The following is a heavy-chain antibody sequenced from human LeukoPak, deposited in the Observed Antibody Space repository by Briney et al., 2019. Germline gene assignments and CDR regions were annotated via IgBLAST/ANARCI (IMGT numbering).Heavy chain of an antibody. CDR2: ISFDGSNK. J-gene: IGHJ5*02. Sequence: RGSLRLSCAASGFTFSSYTIHWVRQPPGKGLEWVAVISFDGSNKYYADSVKGRFTISRDNSKNTLYPQMNSLRAEDTAVYYCAREELGLSLGFDPWGQGTLVTVSS. CDR1: GFTFSSYT. CDR3: AREELGLSLGFDP. V-gene: IGHV3-30-3*01. D-gene: IGHD3-16*01.